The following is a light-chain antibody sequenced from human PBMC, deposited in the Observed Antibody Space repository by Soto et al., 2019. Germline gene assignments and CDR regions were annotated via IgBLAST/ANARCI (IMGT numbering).Light chain of an antibody. CDR2: SAS. CDR1: RTVDGNY. J-gene: IGKJ3*01. V-gene: IGKV3-20*01. CDR3: QQYSASPRN. Sequence: EVVLTQSPGTLSLSPGERATLSCRASRTVDGNYLAWYHQKPGQTPRLLIHSASTRAPGIPDRFSASGAGTDFTLTISRLEPEDSAVYYCQQYSASPRNLGPGTKVDIK.